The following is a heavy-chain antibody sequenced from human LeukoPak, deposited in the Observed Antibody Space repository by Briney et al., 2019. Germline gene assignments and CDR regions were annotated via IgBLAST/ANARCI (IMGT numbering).Heavy chain of an antibody. CDR1: GGSISSYY. V-gene: IGHV4-59*12. Sequence: SETLSLTCTVSGGSISSYYWSWIRQPPGKGLEWIGYIYYSGSTNYNPSLKSRVTMSVDTSKNQFSLKLSSVTAADTAVYYCARDSSPSIVVVPAAMMSGGAFDIWGQGTMVTVSS. D-gene: IGHD2-2*01. CDR3: ARDSSPSIVVVPAAMMSGGAFDI. J-gene: IGHJ3*02. CDR2: IYYSGST.